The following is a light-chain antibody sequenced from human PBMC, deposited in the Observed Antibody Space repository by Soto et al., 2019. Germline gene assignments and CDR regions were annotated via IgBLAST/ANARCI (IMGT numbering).Light chain of an antibody. CDR1: SSDVGGYNY. Sequence: QSALTQPASVSGSPGQSITISCTGTSSDVGGYNYVSWYQQHPGKAPKLMIYEVSNRPSGVSNRFSGSNSGNTASLTISGLQAEDEADYYCSSYTSSSTWVFGGGTKVTAL. CDR3: SSYTSSSTWV. CDR2: EVS. V-gene: IGLV2-14*01. J-gene: IGLJ3*02.